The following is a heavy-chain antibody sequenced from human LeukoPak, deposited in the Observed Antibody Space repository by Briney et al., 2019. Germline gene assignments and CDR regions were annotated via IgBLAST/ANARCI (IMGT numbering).Heavy chain of an antibody. J-gene: IGHJ4*02. D-gene: IGHD3-3*01. CDR2: ISDSGNT. CDR3: ARSRWSGYVDR. CDR1: GFTFSSYG. V-gene: IGHV3-NL1*01. Sequence: GGSLRLSCAASGFTFSSYGMHWVRQAPGKGLEWVSAISDSGNTYHADSVKGRFTISRHNAKKTIYLQMNSLKADDTAVYYCARSRWSGYVDRWGQGTQVTVSS.